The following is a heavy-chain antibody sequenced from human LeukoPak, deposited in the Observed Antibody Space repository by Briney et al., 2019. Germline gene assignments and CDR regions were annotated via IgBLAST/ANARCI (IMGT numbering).Heavy chain of an antibody. CDR1: GGSISSYY. J-gene: IGHJ5*02. CDR3: ARVGTRNWFDP. Sequence: TSSETLSLTCTVSGGSISSYYWSWIRQPPGKGLEWIGYIYYSGSTNYNPSLKSRVTISVDTSKNQFSLKLSSVTAADTAVYYSARVGTRNWFDPWGQGTLVTVSS. CDR2: IYYSGST. V-gene: IGHV4-59*01.